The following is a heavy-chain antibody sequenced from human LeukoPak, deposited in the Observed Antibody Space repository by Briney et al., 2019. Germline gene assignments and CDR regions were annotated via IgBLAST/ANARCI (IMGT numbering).Heavy chain of an antibody. CDR2: IYHSGST. CDR1: GYSISSGYY. J-gene: IGHJ5*02. D-gene: IGHD3-10*01. CDR3: ARDKTMVRGVIAWFDP. Sequence: PSETLSLTCTVSGYSISSGYYWGWIRQPPGKGLEWIGSIYHSGSTYYNPSLKSRVTISVDTSKNQFSLKLSSVTAADTAVYYCARDKTMVRGVIAWFDPWGQGTLVTVSS. V-gene: IGHV4-38-2*02.